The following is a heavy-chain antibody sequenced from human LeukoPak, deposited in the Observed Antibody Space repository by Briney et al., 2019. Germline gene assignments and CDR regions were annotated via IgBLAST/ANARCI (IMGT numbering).Heavy chain of an antibody. V-gene: IGHV3-23*01. Sequence: PGGSLRLPCAASGFTFSSYAMTWVRQAPGKGLEWVSAMTSGGGTYYADSVKGRFTISRDNSKNTVYLQMNSLRAEDTAVYYCAKDLTRSSGGFDYWGQGTLVTVSS. CDR1: GFTFSSYA. D-gene: IGHD6-6*01. J-gene: IGHJ4*02. CDR3: AKDLTRSSGGFDY. CDR2: MTSGGGT.